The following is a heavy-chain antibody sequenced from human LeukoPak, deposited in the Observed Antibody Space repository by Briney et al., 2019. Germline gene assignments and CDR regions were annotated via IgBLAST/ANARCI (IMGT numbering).Heavy chain of an antibody. CDR2: IYYSGSA. Sequence: SETLSLTCTVSGGSISSYYWSWIRQPPGKGLEWIGYIYYSGSANYNPSLKSRVTISVDTSKNQFSLKLSSVTAADTAVYYCARQDPGGSYPYYYYYYGMDVWGQGTTVTVSS. CDR1: GGSISSYY. D-gene: IGHD1-26*01. CDR3: ARQDPGGSYPYYYYYYGMDV. V-gene: IGHV4-59*01. J-gene: IGHJ6*02.